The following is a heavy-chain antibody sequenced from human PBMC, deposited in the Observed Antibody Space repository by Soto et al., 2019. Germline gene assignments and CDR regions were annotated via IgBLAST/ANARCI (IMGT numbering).Heavy chain of an antibody. CDR2: IYHSGST. CDR1: GGSISSSNW. J-gene: IGHJ6*02. V-gene: IGHV4-4*02. CDR3: ARERLGYYYYYGMDV. D-gene: IGHD6-19*01. Sequence: SETLSRTCAVSGGSISSSNWWIWVRQPPGKGLEWIGEIYHSGSTNYNPSLKSRVTISVDKSKNQFSLKLSSVTAADTAVYYCARERLGYYYYYGMDVWGQGTTVTVSS.